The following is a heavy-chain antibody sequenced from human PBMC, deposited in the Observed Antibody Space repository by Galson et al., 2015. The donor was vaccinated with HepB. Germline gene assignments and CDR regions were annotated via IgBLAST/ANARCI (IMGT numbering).Heavy chain of an antibody. D-gene: IGHD6-19*01. CDR1: GFTFHSYA. V-gene: IGHV3-23*01. CDR2: ISGGGGYT. J-gene: IGHJ4*02. Sequence: SLRLSCAASGFTFHSYAMSWVRQALGKGLEWVSAISGGGGYTSYAESVKGRLTICRDNSRKTLYLQMNSLRTEDPVVYYCAKDLYSSGWYIYYWGQGTLVTVSS. CDR3: AKDLYSSGWYIYY.